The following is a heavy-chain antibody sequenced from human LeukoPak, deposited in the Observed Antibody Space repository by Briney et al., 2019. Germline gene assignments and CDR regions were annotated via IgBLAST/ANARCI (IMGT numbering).Heavy chain of an antibody. Sequence: GGSLRLSCAASGFTFSSYSMNWVRQAPGKGLEWVSSISSSSYIYYADSVKGRFTISRDNAKNSLYLQMNSLRAEDTAVYYCARAKGGDVLRFLEWLFPDDYWGQGTLVTVSS. CDR2: ISSSSYI. V-gene: IGHV3-21*01. CDR3: ARAKGGDVLRFLEWLFPDDY. D-gene: IGHD3-3*01. CDR1: GFTFSSYS. J-gene: IGHJ4*02.